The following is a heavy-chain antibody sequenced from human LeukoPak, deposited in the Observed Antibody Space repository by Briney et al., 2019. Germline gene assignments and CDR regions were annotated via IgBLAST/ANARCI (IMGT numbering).Heavy chain of an antibody. J-gene: IGHJ4*02. D-gene: IGHD3-22*01. CDR2: ISYDGSNK. CDR3: ARDPAGFYYDSSGYYYFDY. Sequence: GRSLRLSCATSGFTFSSYAMRWVRQAPGKGLEWVAVISYDGSNKYYADSVKGRFTISRDNSKNTLYLQMNSLRAEDTAVYYCARDPAGFYYDSSGYYYFDYWGQGTLVTVSS. CDR1: GFTFSSYA. V-gene: IGHV3-30-3*01.